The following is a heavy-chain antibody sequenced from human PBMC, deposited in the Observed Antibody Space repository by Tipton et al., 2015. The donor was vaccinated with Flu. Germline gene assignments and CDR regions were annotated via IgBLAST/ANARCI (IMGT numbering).Heavy chain of an antibody. CDR3: ARWTYFYGMDV. D-gene: IGHD3-9*01. Sequence: VQLVQSGAEVKKPGESVKISCQGSGFNFNATWIAWVRQVPGRGLEWMGNIYTGGSDSRYSPSFQGQVNISSDKSVSTAYLRVTSLKASDSALYYCARWTYFYGMDVWGQGTAVSVSS. CDR2: IYTGGSDS. J-gene: IGHJ6*02. CDR1: GFNFNATW. V-gene: IGHV5-51*01.